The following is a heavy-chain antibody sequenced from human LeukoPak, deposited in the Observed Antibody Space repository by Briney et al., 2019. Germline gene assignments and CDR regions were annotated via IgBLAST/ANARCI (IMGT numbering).Heavy chain of an antibody. Sequence: GGSLRLSCAASGFTFSSYSMNWVRQAPGKGLEWGSSISSMSYIYYADSVKGRFTISRDNAKNSLYLQMNSLRAEDTAVYYCAREGDSSGYSFDYWGQGTLVTVSS. CDR3: AREGDSSGYSFDY. CDR1: GFTFSSYS. D-gene: IGHD3-22*01. J-gene: IGHJ4*02. V-gene: IGHV3-21*01. CDR2: ISSMSYI.